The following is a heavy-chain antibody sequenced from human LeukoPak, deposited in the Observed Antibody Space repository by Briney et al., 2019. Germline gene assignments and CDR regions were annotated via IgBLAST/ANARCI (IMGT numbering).Heavy chain of an antibody. CDR3: ARDLRADYGDAGGWFDP. J-gene: IGHJ5*02. V-gene: IGHV4-59*01. CDR1: GGSISSYY. D-gene: IGHD4-17*01. CDR2: IYYSGST. Sequence: PSETLSLTCTDSGGSISSYYWSWIRQPPGKGLEWIGYIYYSGSTNYNPSLKSRVTISVDTSKNQFSLKLSSVTAADTAVYYCARDLRADYGDAGGWFDPWGQGTLVTVSS.